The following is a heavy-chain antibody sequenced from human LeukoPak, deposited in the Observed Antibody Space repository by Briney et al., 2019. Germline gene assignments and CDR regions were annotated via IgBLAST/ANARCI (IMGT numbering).Heavy chain of an antibody. J-gene: IGHJ4*02. CDR3: AKNGDGSRANYHYFDC. CDR2: ISYDGSNK. D-gene: IGHD3-10*01. V-gene: IGHV3-30*18. Sequence: TGGSLRLSCAASGFTFSSYGMHWVRQAPGKGLEGVAVISYDGSNKYYADSVKGRFTISRDNSKNTLYLQMSSLRADDTAVYYCAKNGDGSRANYHYFDCWGQGALVTVSS. CDR1: GFTFSSYG.